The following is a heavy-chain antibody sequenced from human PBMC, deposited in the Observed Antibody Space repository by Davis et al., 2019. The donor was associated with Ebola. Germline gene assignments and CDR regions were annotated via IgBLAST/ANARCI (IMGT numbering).Heavy chain of an antibody. CDR1: GYTFTSYG. J-gene: IGHJ5*02. Sequence: ASVKVSCKASGYTFTSYGISWVRQAPGQGLEWMGWISAYNGNTNYAQKLQGRVTMTTDTSASTAYMELSSLRSEDTAVYYCAREYCTNGVCYPAHNWFDPWGQGTLVTVSS. CDR2: ISAYNGNT. CDR3: AREYCTNGVCYPAHNWFDP. D-gene: IGHD2-8*01. V-gene: IGHV1-18*01.